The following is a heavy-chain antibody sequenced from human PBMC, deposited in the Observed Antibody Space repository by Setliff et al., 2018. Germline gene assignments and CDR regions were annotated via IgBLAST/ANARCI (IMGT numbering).Heavy chain of an antibody. CDR1: GDPFNAYG. V-gene: IGHV1-69*10. J-gene: IGHJ6*03. CDR3: ARGPSPTVTPSRLIYFYHMDV. D-gene: IGHD4-17*01. CDR2: IIPVLGMT. Sequence: SVKVSCKASGDPFNAYGVSWVREAPGQGLEWMGAIIPVLGMTDYAQKFQGRLTITADQSTTTVYMELSSLRFDDTALYYCARGPSPTVTPSRLIYFYHMDVWGTGTTVTVSS.